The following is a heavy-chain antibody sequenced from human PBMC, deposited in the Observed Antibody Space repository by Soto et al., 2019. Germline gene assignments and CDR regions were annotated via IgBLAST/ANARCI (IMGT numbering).Heavy chain of an antibody. CDR1: VFNFSSYA. V-gene: IGHV3-23*01. D-gene: IGHD7-27*01. CDR3: AKEVTGRIFDY. Sequence: EVQLLESGGGLVQPGGSLRLSCAASVFNFSSYAMSWVRQAPMKGLEWVSAISGSGGSTYYADSVKGRFTISRDNSKNTLYLQMNSLRAEVTAVYYCAKEVTGRIFDYWGQGTLVTVSS. CDR2: ISGSGGST. J-gene: IGHJ4*02.